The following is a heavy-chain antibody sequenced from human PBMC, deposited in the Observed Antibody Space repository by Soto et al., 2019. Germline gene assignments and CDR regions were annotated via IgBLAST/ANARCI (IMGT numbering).Heavy chain of an antibody. Sequence: ASETLSLTCTVSGGSISSSHYYWGWIRQPPGKGLEWIGSIYYSGSTYHNPSLKSRVTLSIDTSKNQFSLKLSSVTAADTAVYYCATPIAVTGPFDYWGQGTLVTVSS. CDR3: ATPIAVTGPFDY. CDR1: GGSISSSHYY. J-gene: IGHJ4*02. V-gene: IGHV4-39*01. D-gene: IGHD6-19*01. CDR2: IYYSGST.